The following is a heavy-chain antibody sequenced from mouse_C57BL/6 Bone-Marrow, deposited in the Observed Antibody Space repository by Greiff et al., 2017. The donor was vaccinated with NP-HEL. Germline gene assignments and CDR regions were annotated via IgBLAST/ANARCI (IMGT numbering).Heavy chain of an antibody. V-gene: IGHV1-69*01. CDR3: ARPLTTVVPYWYFDV. Sequence: QVQLQQPGAELVMPGASVKLSCKASGYTFTSYWMHWVKQRPGQGLEWIGEIDPSDSYTNYNQKFKGKSTLTVDKSSSTAYMQLSSLTSEDSAVYYCARPLTTVVPYWYFDVWGTGTTVTVSS. CDR2: IDPSDSYT. J-gene: IGHJ1*03. CDR1: GYTFTSYW. D-gene: IGHD1-1*01.